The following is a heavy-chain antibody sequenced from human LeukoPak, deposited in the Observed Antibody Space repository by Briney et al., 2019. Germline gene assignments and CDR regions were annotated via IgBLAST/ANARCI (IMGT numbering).Heavy chain of an antibody. Sequence: GGSLRLSCAASGFSFSSYEMNWVRQAPGKGLEWISYITSSGATKYSADSVKGRFTISRDNAKNPLYLQMTSLRVEDTAFYYCVRESRSDWYVGYFDYWGRGTLVTVSS. D-gene: IGHD6-19*01. CDR1: GFSFSSYE. CDR2: ITSSGATK. CDR3: VRESRSDWYVGYFDY. V-gene: IGHV3-48*03. J-gene: IGHJ4*02.